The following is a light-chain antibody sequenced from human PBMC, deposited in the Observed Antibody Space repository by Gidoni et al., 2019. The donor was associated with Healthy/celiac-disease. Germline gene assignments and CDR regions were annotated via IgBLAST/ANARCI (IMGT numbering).Light chain of an antibody. Sequence: EIVFTQSPGTLSLSPGERATLSCRASQSVSSSYLAWYQQKPGQAPRLLIYGASSRATGIPDFTLTISRLEPEDFAVYYCQQYGSSPRTFGQGTKVEIK. J-gene: IGKJ1*01. V-gene: IGKV3-20*01. CDR2: GAS. CDR1: QSVSSSY. CDR3: QQYGSSPRT.